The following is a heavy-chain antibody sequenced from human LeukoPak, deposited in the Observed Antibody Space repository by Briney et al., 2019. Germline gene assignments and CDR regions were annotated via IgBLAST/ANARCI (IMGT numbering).Heavy chain of an antibody. V-gene: IGHV3-7*01. Sequence: GGSLRLSCAASGFTFSSYWMNWVRQAPGKGLEWVANIKEDGSEKYYVDSVKGRFTISRDNGKNSLYLQMNSLRAEDTAVYYCARDVPAYDFWSGDAFDIWGQGTMVTVSS. D-gene: IGHD3-3*01. J-gene: IGHJ3*02. CDR2: IKEDGSEK. CDR1: GFTFSSYW. CDR3: ARDVPAYDFWSGDAFDI.